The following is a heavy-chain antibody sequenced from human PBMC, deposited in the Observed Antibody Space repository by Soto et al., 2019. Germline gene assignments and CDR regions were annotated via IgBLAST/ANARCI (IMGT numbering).Heavy chain of an antibody. Sequence: SETLSLTCTVSGGSISSSSYYWGWIRQPPGKGLEWIGSIYYSGSTYYNPSLKSRVTISVDTSKTQFSLELSSVTAADTAVYYCASRGYSYGYSAFDIWGQGTMVTVSS. D-gene: IGHD5-18*01. J-gene: IGHJ3*02. CDR3: ASRGYSYGYSAFDI. CDR1: GGSISSSSYY. CDR2: IYYSGST. V-gene: IGHV4-39*01.